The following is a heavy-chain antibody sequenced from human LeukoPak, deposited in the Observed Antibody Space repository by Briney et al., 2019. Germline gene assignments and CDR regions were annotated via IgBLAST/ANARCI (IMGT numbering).Heavy chain of an antibody. Sequence: GGSLRLSCAASGLTFSGYWMSWVRQAPGKGLEWVANIKPDGSERYYVDSVKGRFTVSRDNAKNSLYLQMNSLRAGDTSIHYCASGNWNDRAFDIWGQGTMVTVSS. D-gene: IGHD1-20*01. V-gene: IGHV3-7*01. CDR3: ASGNWNDRAFDI. CDR1: GLTFSGYW. CDR2: IKPDGSER. J-gene: IGHJ3*02.